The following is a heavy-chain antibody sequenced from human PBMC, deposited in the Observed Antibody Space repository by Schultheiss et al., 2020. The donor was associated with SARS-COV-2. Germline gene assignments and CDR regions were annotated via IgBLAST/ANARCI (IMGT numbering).Heavy chain of an antibody. CDR2: IYYSGST. V-gene: IGHV4-61*01. CDR1: GGSVSSGSYY. J-gene: IGHJ4*02. CDR3: ARGQLPDY. D-gene: IGHD1-26*01. Sequence: SETLSLTCTVSGGSVSSGSYYWSWIRQPPGKGLEWIGYIYYSGSTNYNPSLKSRVTISVDTSKNQFSLKLSSVTAADTTVYYCARGQLPDYWGQGTLVTVSS.